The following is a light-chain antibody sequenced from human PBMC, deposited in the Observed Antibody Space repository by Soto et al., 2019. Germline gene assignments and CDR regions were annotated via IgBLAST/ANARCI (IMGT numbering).Light chain of an antibody. Sequence: EIALTHSPATLSVSPEERATLSCRASQSVSSSYVAWYQQKPGQAPRLLSYGASTRATGIPGRFSGSGSGTDFTLTISRLEPEDFAVYYCQQYGSSPEWTFGEVSKVDIK. J-gene: IGKJ1*01. CDR1: QSVSSSY. CDR2: GAS. V-gene: IGKV3-20*01. CDR3: QQYGSSPEWT.